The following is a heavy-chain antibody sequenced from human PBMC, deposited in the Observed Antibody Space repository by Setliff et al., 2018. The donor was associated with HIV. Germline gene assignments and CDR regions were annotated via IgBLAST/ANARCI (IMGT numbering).Heavy chain of an antibody. CDR3: ASAGAWQRNALDI. Sequence: ASVKVSCKASGYTFTGYHMHWVRQAPGQGLEWMGVINPTGGSTRNTQKFQGRVAMTRDTSTSTVYMELSSLRSEDTAVYYCASAGAWQRNALDIWGQGTMVTVSS. D-gene: IGHD5-12*01. V-gene: IGHV1-46*01. CDR1: GYTFTGYH. J-gene: IGHJ3*02. CDR2: INPTGGST.